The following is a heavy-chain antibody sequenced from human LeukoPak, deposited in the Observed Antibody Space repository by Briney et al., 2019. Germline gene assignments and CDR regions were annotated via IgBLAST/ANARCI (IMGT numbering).Heavy chain of an antibody. Sequence: ASVKVSCKASGYTFSNYDINWVRQATGQGLEWMGWMNLSSGNTGYAQTFQDRVTMTRNTTISTAYMQLSSIKSEDTAVYYCVRGPSCRSMTCPYWFDPWGQGTLVTVSS. D-gene: IGHD2-2*01. CDR2: MNLSSGNT. CDR3: VRGPSCRSMTCPYWFDP. CDR1: GYTFSNYD. V-gene: IGHV1-8*01. J-gene: IGHJ5*02.